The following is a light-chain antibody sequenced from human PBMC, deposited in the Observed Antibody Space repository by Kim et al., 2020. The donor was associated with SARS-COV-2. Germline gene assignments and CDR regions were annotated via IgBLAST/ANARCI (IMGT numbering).Light chain of an antibody. J-gene: IGKJ2*03. CDR2: AAS. V-gene: IGKV1-39*01. Sequence: DIQMTQSPSSLSASVGDRVTITCRASQSISSYLNWYQQKPGKAPKLLIYAASSLQSGVPSRFSGSGSGTDFTLTISSLQPEDFATYYCQQSYSTPPASFGQGTKQEN. CDR1: QSISSY. CDR3: QQSYSTPPAS.